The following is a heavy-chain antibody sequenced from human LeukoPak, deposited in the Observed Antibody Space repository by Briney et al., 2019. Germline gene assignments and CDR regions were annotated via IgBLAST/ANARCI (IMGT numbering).Heavy chain of an antibody. Sequence: GGSLRLSCAASGLSFSNHAMSWVRQAPGKGLQWVSGISGSGRATYYADSVKGRFTISRDSSTNTLYLQMNSLRAEDTAIYYCAKDLDVVVTTLDYWGQGTLVTVSS. V-gene: IGHV3-23*01. CDR2: ISGSGRAT. CDR3: AKDLDVVVTTLDY. J-gene: IGHJ4*02. D-gene: IGHD2-21*02. CDR1: GLSFSNHA.